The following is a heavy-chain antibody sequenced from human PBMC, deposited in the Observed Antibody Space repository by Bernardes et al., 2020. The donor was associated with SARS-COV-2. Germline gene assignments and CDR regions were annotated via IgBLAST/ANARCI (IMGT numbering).Heavy chain of an antibody. Sequence: ASVKVSCKASGYTFTHYYIHWVRQAPGQGCEWMGWINPSSGVTNYAQKSQGGVTMTRDTSISTAYMELSSLRADDTAVFYCARGPISSIDYWGQGSLVTVSS. V-gene: IGHV1-2*02. CDR1: GYTFTHYY. CDR2: INPSSGVT. D-gene: IGHD3-10*01. J-gene: IGHJ4*02. CDR3: ARGPISSIDY.